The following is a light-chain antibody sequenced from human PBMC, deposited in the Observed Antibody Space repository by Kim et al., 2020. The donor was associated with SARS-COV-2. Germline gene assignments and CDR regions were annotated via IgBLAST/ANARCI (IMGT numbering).Light chain of an antibody. Sequence: SPGETATLSGRAGPSFGSSSLAWYRCERGQARVCVTKGVSSRATGIPDGFSCSGSWTALTLTISRLVPEDFAVYYCRQYGSSPLAVGAGTKVEIK. V-gene: IGKV3-20*01. CDR3: RQYGSSPLA. CDR1: PSFGSSS. J-gene: IGKJ4*01. CDR2: GVS.